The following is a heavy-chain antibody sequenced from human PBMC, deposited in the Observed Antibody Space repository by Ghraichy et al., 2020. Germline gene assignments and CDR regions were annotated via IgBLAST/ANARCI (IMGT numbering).Heavy chain of an antibody. D-gene: IGHD3-9*01. CDR3: ARLEYYDILAGYYIPSYVDH. V-gene: IGHV4-39*01. CDR2: MYYSGST. Sequence: SETLSLTCTVSGGSISSSSYYWGWIRQPPGKGLEWIGNMYYSGSTYHNPSLKSRVTISVDTPKNQFSMKLTSVTAADTAVYYCARLEYYDILAGYYIPSYVDHWGQGTLVTVSS. CDR1: GGSISSSSYY. J-gene: IGHJ4*02.